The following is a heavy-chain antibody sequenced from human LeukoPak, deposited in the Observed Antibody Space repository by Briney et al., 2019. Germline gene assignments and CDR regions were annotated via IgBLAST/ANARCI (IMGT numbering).Heavy chain of an antibody. CDR3: AKAPTPIAAATADY. CDR1: GFTFSSYG. J-gene: IGHJ4*02. V-gene: IGHV3-30*18. D-gene: IGHD6-13*01. CDR2: ISYDGSNK. Sequence: PGRSLRLSCAASGFTFSSYGMHWVRQAPGKGLEWVAVISYDGSNKYYADSVKGRFTISRDNSKNTLYLQMNSLRAEDTAVYYCAKAPTPIAAATADYWGQGTLVTVSS.